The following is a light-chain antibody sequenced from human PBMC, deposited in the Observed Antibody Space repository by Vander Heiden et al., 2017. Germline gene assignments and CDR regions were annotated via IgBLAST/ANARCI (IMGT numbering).Light chain of an antibody. V-gene: IGLV2-14*01. J-gene: IGLJ1*01. Sequence: QSALTQPASVSGSPGQPITIPCTGTSSDVGGYNYVSWYQQHPGKAPKLMIYEVSNRPSGVSNRFSGSKSGNTASLTISGLQAEDEADYYCSSYTSSSTHYVFGTGTKVTVL. CDR2: EVS. CDR3: SSYTSSSTHYV. CDR1: SSDVGGYNY.